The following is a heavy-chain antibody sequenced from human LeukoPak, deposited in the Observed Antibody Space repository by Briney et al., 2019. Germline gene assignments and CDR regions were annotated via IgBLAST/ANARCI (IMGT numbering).Heavy chain of an antibody. CDR2: IFTSGST. D-gene: IGHD3-3*01. V-gene: IGHV4-4*07. J-gene: IGHJ4*02. CDR3: ARDYDFWSGSYFDY. CDR1: GDSISSYY. Sequence: NPSETLSLTCIVSGDSISSYYWSWIRQPAGKGLEWIGRIFTSGSTNYNPSLKGRVTMSVDMSNNQFSLKLSSVTAADTAVYYCARDYDFWSGSYFDYWGQGSLVTVSS.